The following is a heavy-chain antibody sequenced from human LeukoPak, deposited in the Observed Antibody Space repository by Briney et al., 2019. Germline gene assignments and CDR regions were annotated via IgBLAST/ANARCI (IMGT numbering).Heavy chain of an antibody. V-gene: IGHV4-34*01. D-gene: IGHD1-1*01. CDR1: GGSFSGYY. CDR3: ARHFRTRTRNYMDV. J-gene: IGHJ6*03. Sequence: PSETLSLICAVYGGSFSGYYWSWIRQPPGKGLEWIGEINHSGSTNYNPSLKSRVTISVDTSKNQFSLKLSSVTAADTAVYYCARHFRTRTRNYMDVWGKGTTVTVSS. CDR2: INHSGST.